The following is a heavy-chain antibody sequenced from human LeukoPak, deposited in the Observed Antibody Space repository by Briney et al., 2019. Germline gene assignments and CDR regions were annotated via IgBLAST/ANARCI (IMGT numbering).Heavy chain of an antibody. CDR1: GYTFTSYD. CDR3: ARRGIAVAGSYFDY. D-gene: IGHD6-19*01. J-gene: IGHJ4*02. V-gene: IGHV1-8*01. CDR2: MNPNSGNT. Sequence: ASVKVSCKASGYTFTSYDINWVRQATGQGLEWMGWMNPNSGNTGYAQKFQGRVTITTDESTSTAYMELSSLRSEDTAVYYCARRGIAVAGSYFDYWGQGTLVTVSS.